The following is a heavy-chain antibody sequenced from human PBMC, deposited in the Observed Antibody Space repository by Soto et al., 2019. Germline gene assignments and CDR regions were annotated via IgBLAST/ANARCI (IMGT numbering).Heavy chain of an antibody. D-gene: IGHD3-3*01. CDR1: GFTFSSYG. V-gene: IGHV3-33*01. Sequence: GGSLRLSCAASGFTFSSYGMHWVRQAPGKGLEWVAVIWYDGSNKYYADSVKGRFTISRDNSKNTLYLQMNSLRAEDTAVYYCARDSPNYDFWSGHDAFDIWGQGTMVTVSS. CDR2: IWYDGSNK. CDR3: ARDSPNYDFWSGHDAFDI. J-gene: IGHJ3*02.